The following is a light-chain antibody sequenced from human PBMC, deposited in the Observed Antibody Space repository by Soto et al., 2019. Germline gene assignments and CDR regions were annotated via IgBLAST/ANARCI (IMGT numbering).Light chain of an antibody. J-gene: IGKJ5*01. Sequence: EIVLTQSPGPLSLSPGERATLSCRASQDVSSYLLWYQQKPGQAPRLLIYDASNRATGIPARFSGSGSGTDFTLTISSLEPEDFAVYFCQQRMNWPLTLGQGTRLEIK. CDR2: DAS. V-gene: IGKV3-11*01. CDR1: QDVSSY. CDR3: QQRMNWPLT.